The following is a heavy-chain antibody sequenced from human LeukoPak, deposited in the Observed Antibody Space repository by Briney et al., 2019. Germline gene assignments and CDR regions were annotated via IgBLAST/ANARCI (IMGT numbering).Heavy chain of an antibody. Sequence: GESLKISCKGSGYSFTSYWIGWVRQMPGKGLEWMGIIYPGDSDTRYSPPFQGQVTISADKSISTAYLQWSSLKASDTAMYYCARRDIVVVPAAMGLGTFDIWGQGTMVTVSS. V-gene: IGHV5-51*01. CDR1: GYSFTSYW. J-gene: IGHJ3*02. D-gene: IGHD2-2*01. CDR2: IYPGDSDT. CDR3: ARRDIVVVPAAMGLGTFDI.